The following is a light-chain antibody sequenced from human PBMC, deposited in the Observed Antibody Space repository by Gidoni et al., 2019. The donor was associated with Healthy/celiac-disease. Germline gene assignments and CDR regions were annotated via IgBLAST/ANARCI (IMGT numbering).Light chain of an antibody. CDR3: QQYGSSPIT. CDR2: GAS. Sequence: EIVFTQSPGTLPLSTRERATLSCRASQSVSRSYLAWYQQKPGQAPRLLIYGASSRATGLPDRFSGSGSGTDFTLTISRLEPEDFAVYYCQQYGSSPITFGQGTRLEIK. CDR1: QSVSRSY. V-gene: IGKV3-20*01. J-gene: IGKJ5*01.